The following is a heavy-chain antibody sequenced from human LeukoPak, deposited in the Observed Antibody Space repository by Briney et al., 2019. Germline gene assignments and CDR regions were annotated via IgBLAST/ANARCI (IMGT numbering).Heavy chain of an antibody. CDR3: TTLYSGSGSRYSNYYYYYYMDV. J-gene: IGHJ6*03. D-gene: IGHD3-10*01. CDR1: GFTFSNAR. CDR2: IRSKRDGGTT. V-gene: IGHV3-15*01. Sequence: GGSLRLSCAASGFTFSNARMHWPPQAPGKGLEWVGRIRSKRDGGTTDYAAPVKGRFTISRDDSKNTLHLQMSSLKTEDTAVYYCTTLYSGSGSRYSNYYYYYYMDVWGKGTTVTVSS.